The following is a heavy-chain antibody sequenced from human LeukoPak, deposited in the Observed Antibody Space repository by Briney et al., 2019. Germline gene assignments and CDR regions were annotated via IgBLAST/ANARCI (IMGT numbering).Heavy chain of an antibody. V-gene: IGHV1-24*01. D-gene: IGHD3-16*02. CDR2: FDPEDGET. CDR3: ATDTRLRLGELSLGAFGI. J-gene: IGHJ3*02. Sequence: ASVKVSCKVSGYTLTELSMHWVRQAPGKGLEWMGGFDPEDGETIYAQKFQGRVTMTEDTSTDTAYMELSSLRSEDTAVYYCATDTRLRLGELSLGAFGIWGQGTMVTVSS. CDR1: GYTLTELS.